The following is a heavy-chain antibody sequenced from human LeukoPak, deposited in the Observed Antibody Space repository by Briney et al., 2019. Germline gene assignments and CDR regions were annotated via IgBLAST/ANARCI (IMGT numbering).Heavy chain of an antibody. J-gene: IGHJ4*02. CDR2: ISAYNGNT. CDR1: GYTFTSYG. D-gene: IGHD6-19*01. CDR3: ARERGWYRREYYFDY. Sequence: ASVKVSCKASGYTFTSYGISWVRQAPGQGLEWMGWISAYNGNTNYAQKLQGRVTMTTDTSTSTAYMELRSLRSDDTAVYYCARERGWYRREYYFDYWGQGTLVTVSS. V-gene: IGHV1-18*01.